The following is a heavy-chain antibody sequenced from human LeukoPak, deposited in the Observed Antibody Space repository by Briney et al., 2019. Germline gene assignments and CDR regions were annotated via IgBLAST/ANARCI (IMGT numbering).Heavy chain of an antibody. Sequence: SETLSLTCTVSGGSISSSSYYWGWIRQPPGKGLEWIGSIYYSGSTYYNPSLKSRVTISVDTSKNQFSLKLSSVTAGDTAVYYCARQRAYCSGGSCYFPSFDYWGQGTLVTVSS. CDR2: IYYSGST. V-gene: IGHV4-39*01. D-gene: IGHD2-15*01. J-gene: IGHJ4*02. CDR1: GGSISSSSYY. CDR3: ARQRAYCSGGSCYFPSFDY.